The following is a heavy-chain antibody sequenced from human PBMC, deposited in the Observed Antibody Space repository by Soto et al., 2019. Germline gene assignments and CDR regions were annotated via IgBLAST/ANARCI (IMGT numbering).Heavy chain of an antibody. CDR3: AKDTGDSGSYYSYYYGMDV. CDR1: GFTFSSYA. J-gene: IGHJ6*02. V-gene: IGHV3-23*01. CDR2: ISGSGGST. Sequence: PGGSLRLSCAASGFTFSSYAMSWVRQAPGKGLEWVSAISGSGGSTYYADSVKGRFTISRDNSKNTLYLQMNSLRAEDTAVYYCAKDTGDSGSYYSYYYGMDVWGQGTTVTVSS. D-gene: IGHD1-26*01.